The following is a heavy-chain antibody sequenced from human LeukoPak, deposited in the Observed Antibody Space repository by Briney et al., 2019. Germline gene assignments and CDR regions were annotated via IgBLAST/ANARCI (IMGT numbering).Heavy chain of an antibody. CDR1: GGSISGSY. D-gene: IGHD4-17*01. CDR2: MYNSGST. Sequence: SETLSLTCTVCGGSISGSYLSWIRQPPGKGLEWIAYMYNSGSTNYNPSLKSRVTISIDTSKNQFSLKLSSLTAADTAIYYCARGIESYGDYGYWGQGILVTVSS. CDR3: ARGIESYGDYGY. V-gene: IGHV4-59*01. J-gene: IGHJ4*02.